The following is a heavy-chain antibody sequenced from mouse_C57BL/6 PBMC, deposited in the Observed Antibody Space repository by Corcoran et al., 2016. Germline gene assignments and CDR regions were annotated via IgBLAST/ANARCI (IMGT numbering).Heavy chain of an antibody. CDR1: GYTFTSYG. J-gene: IGHJ1*03. CDR3: ARRGVYYYGSSYDWYFDV. V-gene: IGHV1-81*01. CDR2: IYPRSGNT. Sequence: QVQLQQSGAELARPGASVKLSCKASGYTFTSYGISWVKQRTGQGLEWIGEIYPRSGNTYYNEKFKGKATLTADKSSSTAYMELRSLTSEDSAVYFCARRGVYYYGSSYDWYFDVWGTGTTVTVSS. D-gene: IGHD1-1*01.